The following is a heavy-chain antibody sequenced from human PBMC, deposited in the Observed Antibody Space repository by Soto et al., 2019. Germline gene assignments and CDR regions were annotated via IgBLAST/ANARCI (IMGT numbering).Heavy chain of an antibody. Sequence: GASVKVSCKASGGTFSSYAISWVRQAPGQGLEWMGGIIPIFGTANYAQKFQGRVTITADKSTSTACMELSSLRSEDTAVYYCARERREAYDSSGYYLDYWGQGTLVTVSS. D-gene: IGHD3-22*01. CDR2: IIPIFGTA. V-gene: IGHV1-69*06. CDR3: ARERREAYDSSGYYLDY. J-gene: IGHJ4*02. CDR1: GGTFSSYA.